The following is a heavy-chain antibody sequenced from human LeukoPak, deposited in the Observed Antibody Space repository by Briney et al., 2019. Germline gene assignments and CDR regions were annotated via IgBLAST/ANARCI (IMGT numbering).Heavy chain of an antibody. V-gene: IGHV4-39*07. CDR3: AGDLNVAATFDY. Sequence: SETLSLTCTVSGGSISSSSYYWGWIRQPPGKGLEWIGSIYYSGSTYYNPSLKSRVTISVDTSKNQFSLKLSSVTAADTAVYYCAGDLNVAATFDYWGREPWSPSPQ. J-gene: IGHJ4*02. CDR1: GGSISSSSYY. CDR2: IYYSGST. D-gene: IGHD6-13*01.